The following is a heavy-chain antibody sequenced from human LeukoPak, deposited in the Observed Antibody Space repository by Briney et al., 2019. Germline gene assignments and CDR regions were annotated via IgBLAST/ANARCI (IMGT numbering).Heavy chain of an antibody. CDR3: AREYGSGSSRRRFDP. Sequence: GGSLRLSCAASGFTFSSYWMHWVRHAPGKGLVWVSRINSDGSTTSYADSVKGRFTISRDNAKNTLYLQMNSLRAEDTAVYYCAREYGSGSSRRRFDPWGQGTLVTVSS. CDR1: GFTFSSYW. J-gene: IGHJ5*02. V-gene: IGHV3-74*01. D-gene: IGHD3-10*01. CDR2: INSDGSTT.